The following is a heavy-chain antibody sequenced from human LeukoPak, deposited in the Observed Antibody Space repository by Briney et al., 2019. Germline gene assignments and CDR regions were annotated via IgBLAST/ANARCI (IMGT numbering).Heavy chain of an antibody. V-gene: IGHV4-59*01. D-gene: IGHD3-22*01. J-gene: IGHJ4*02. CDR2: IYYSGST. Sequence: SETLSLTCTVSGGSISSYYWSWIRQPPGKGLEWVGYIYYSGSTNYNPSLKSRVTISVDTSKNQFSLKLSSVTAADTAVYHCAREGDSSASDYWGQGTLVTVSS. CDR1: GGSISSYY. CDR3: AREGDSSASDY.